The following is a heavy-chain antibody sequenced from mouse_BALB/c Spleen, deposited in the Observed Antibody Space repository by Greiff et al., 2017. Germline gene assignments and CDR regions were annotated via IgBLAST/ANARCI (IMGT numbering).Heavy chain of an antibody. CDR2: INPSSGYT. D-gene: IGHD2-4*01. V-gene: IGHV1-4*01. Sequence: VQLQQSGAELARPGTSVKMSCKASGYTFTSYTMHWVKQRPGQGLEWIGYINPSSGYTNYNQKFKDKATLTADKSSSTAYMQLSSLTSEDSAVYYCAREDYDGTGFFDYWGQGTTLTVSS. J-gene: IGHJ2*01. CDR1: GYTFTSYT. CDR3: AREDYDGTGFFDY.